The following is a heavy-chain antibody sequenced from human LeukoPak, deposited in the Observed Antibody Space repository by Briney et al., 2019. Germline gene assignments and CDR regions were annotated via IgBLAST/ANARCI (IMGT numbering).Heavy chain of an antibody. J-gene: IGHJ4*02. CDR2: ISSNGGST. Sequence: GGSLRLSCAASGFTFSSYAMHWVRQAPGKGLEYVSAISSNGGSTYYANSVKGRFTISRDNSKNTLYLQMGSLRAEDMAVYYCAREGGLWFGELLPSYYFDYWGQGTLVTVSS. V-gene: IGHV3-64*01. D-gene: IGHD3-10*01. CDR1: GFTFSSYA. CDR3: AREGGLWFGELLPSYYFDY.